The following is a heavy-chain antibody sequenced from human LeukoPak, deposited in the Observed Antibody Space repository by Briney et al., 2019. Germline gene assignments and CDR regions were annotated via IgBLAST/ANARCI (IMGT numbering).Heavy chain of an antibody. V-gene: IGHV4-38-2*02. J-gene: IGHJ4*02. D-gene: IGHD3-3*01. Sequence: SETLSLTCSVSGYSISSGYYWGWIRQPPGKGLEWIGEINHSGSTNYNPSLKSRVTISVDTSKNQFSLKLSSVTAADTAVYYCASLGYYDFWSGYYTVGPLDYWGQGTLVTVSS. CDR3: ASLGYYDFWSGYYTVGPLDY. CDR2: INHSGST. CDR1: GYSISSGYY.